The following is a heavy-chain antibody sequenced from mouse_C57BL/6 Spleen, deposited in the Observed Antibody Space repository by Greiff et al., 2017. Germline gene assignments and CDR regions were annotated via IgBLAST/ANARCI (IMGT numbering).Heavy chain of an antibody. Sequence: VQLQQPGTELVKPGASVKLSCKASGYTFTSYWMHWVKQRPGQGLEWIGNINPSNGGTNYNEKFKSKATLTVDKSSSTAYMQLSSLTSEDSAVYYCARWGTTVVAKDYFDYWGQGTTLTVSS. J-gene: IGHJ2*01. V-gene: IGHV1-53*01. CDR1: GYTFTSYW. D-gene: IGHD1-1*01. CDR2: INPSNGGT. CDR3: ARWGTTVVAKDYFDY.